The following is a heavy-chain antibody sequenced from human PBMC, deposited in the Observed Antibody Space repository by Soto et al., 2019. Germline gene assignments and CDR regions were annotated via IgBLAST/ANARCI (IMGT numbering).Heavy chain of an antibody. CDR2: LYYRGSG. V-gene: IGHV4-61*01. CDR3: ARDYRGSRTFDY. D-gene: IGHD1-26*01. Sequence: PSETLSLICTVSGGSFSSGSYYWSWIHQPPGNGVESIGYLYYRGSGNYDHSLRSRVTISVDPSKTQFSLKLGSVSAADTAVYYCARDYRGSRTFDYWGQGTLVTVSS. J-gene: IGHJ4*02. CDR1: GGSFSSGSYY.